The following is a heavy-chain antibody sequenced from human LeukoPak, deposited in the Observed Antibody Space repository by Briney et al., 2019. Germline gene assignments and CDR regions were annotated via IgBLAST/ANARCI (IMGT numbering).Heavy chain of an antibody. J-gene: IGHJ5*02. Sequence: GGSLRLSCAASGFTFSTYPMSWVRQAPGKGLEWVSGISGSAGDTFYADSVKGRFTISRDNSKNTLYLQMNSLRVEDTAVYHCVGCSGGTCTGNWLDPWGQGTLVSVSS. CDR2: ISGSAGDT. CDR3: VGCSGGTCTGNWLDP. V-gene: IGHV3-23*01. D-gene: IGHD2-15*01. CDR1: GFTFSTYP.